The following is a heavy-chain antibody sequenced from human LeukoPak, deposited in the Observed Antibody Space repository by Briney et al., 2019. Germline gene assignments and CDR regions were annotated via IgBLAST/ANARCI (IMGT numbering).Heavy chain of an antibody. D-gene: IGHD6-13*01. V-gene: IGHV1-18*01. CDR2: ISGSNGNT. J-gene: IGHJ4*02. Sequence: ASVKVSCKASGYTFTSYGVSWVRQAPGQGLEWMGWISGSNGNTNNAQKVQGRVTMTTDTSTSTAYMELRSLRSDDTAVYYCARYPLSYSSNWHYYFDYWGQGTLLTVS. CDR3: ARYPLSYSSNWHYYFDY. CDR1: GYTFTSYG.